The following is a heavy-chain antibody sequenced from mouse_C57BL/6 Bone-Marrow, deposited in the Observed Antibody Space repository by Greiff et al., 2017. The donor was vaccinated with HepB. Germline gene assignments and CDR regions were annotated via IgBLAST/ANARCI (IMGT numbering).Heavy chain of an antibody. V-gene: IGHV1-54*01. J-gene: IGHJ3*01. CDR3: AREGAY. CDR2: INPGSGGT. Sequence: QVQLQQSGAERVRPGTSGKVSCKASGYAFTNYLIEWVKQRPGQGLEWIGVINPGSGGTNYNEKFKGKATLTADKSSSTAYMQLSSLTSEDSAVYFCAREGAYWGQGTLVTVSA. CDR1: GYAFTNYL.